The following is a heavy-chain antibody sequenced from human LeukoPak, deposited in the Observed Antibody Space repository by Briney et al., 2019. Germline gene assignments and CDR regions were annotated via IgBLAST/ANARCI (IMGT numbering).Heavy chain of an antibody. J-gene: IGHJ4*02. CDR2: IYSGGTT. CDR3: ARAGDFWNYFDY. D-gene: IGHD1-1*01. V-gene: IGHV3-53*01. CDR1: GFTVSSNY. Sequence: GGSLRLSCAASGFTVSSNYMTWVRQAPGKGLEWVSVIYSGGTTYHADSVKGRFTISRDSSKNMLYLQMNSVRAEDTAVYYCARAGDFWNYFDYWGQGTLVTVSS.